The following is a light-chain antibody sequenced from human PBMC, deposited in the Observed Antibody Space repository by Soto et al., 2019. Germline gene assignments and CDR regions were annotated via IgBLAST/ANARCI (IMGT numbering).Light chain of an antibody. J-gene: IGKJ4*01. CDR2: GAS. V-gene: IGKV3-11*01. CDR1: QGISSY. CDR3: QQRYNWPPLT. Sequence: TQSSSSLSAATGDRVIITSLVSQGISSYLAWYQQRPGQAPRLLISGASNRATGVPARFSGSGSETDFTLTISSLEPEDFAVYYCQQRYNWPPLTFGGGTKVDIK.